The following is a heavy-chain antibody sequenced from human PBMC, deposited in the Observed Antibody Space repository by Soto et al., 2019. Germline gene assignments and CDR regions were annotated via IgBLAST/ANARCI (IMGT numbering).Heavy chain of an antibody. D-gene: IGHD6-6*01. J-gene: IGHJ4*02. CDR1: GFHFSSYS. Sequence: PGGSLRLSCAASGFHFSSYSMNWVRPAPGKGLEWVSYISSSSSTIYYADSVRGRFTISRDNAKNSLYLQMNSLRDEDTAVYYCARDIAARLAYFDYWGQGTLVTVSS. V-gene: IGHV3-48*02. CDR2: ISSSSSTI. CDR3: ARDIAARLAYFDY.